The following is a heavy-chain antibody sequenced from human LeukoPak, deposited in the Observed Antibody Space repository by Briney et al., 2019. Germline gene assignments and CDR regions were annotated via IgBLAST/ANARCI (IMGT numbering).Heavy chain of an antibody. CDR3: ARGIAVAGYYFDY. CDR1: GGSLSGYY. CDR2: INHSGST. V-gene: IGHV4-34*01. J-gene: IGHJ4*02. Sequence: PSETLSLTCAVYGGSLSGYYGSWIRQPPGKGLEWIGEINHSGSTNYNPSLKSRVTISVDTSKNQFSLKLSSVTAADTAVYYCARGIAVAGYYFDYWGQGTLVTVSS. D-gene: IGHD6-19*01.